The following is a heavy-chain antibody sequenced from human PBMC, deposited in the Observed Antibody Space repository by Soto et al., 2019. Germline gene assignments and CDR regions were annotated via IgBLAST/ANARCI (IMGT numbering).Heavy chain of an antibody. CDR1: GITFSTYA. CDR2: INAGNGNT. J-gene: IGHJ3*02. CDR3: ARDIYYDSSGYSDAFDI. Sequence: ASVKVSCKASGITFSTYAIHWVRQAPGQGLEWMGWINAGNGNTRYSQKFQGRVTLTRDTSASTAYMELRSLRSDDTAVYYCARDIYYDSSGYSDAFDIWGQGTMVT. V-gene: IGHV1-3*01. D-gene: IGHD3-22*01.